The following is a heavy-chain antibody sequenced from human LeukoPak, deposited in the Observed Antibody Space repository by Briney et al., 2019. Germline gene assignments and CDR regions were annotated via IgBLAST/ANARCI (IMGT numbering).Heavy chain of an antibody. D-gene: IGHD2-21*01. V-gene: IGHV3-74*01. Sequence: GGSLRLSCAASGFTFSSYWMHWVRQAPGKGLVWVSRIDSDGSSTSYADSVKGRFTISRDNAKNTLYLQMNSLRAEDTAVYYCARDQAVVIGYYYYYMDAWGKGTTVTVSS. CDR2: IDSDGSST. J-gene: IGHJ6*03. CDR3: ARDQAVVIGYYYYYMDA. CDR1: GFTFSSYW.